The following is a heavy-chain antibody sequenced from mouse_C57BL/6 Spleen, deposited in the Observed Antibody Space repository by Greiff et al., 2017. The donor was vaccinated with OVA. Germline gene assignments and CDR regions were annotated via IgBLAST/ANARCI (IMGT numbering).Heavy chain of an antibody. D-gene: IGHD1-1*01. Sequence: EVQLQQSGPGLVKPGDSVKLSCTASGYSFTGYFMNWVMQSHGKSLEWIGRINPYNGDTFYNQKFKGKATLTVDKSASTAHMELRSLTSEDSAVYYCSRTRITTLVATCPFDYWGQGTTLTVSS. J-gene: IGHJ2*01. V-gene: IGHV1-20*01. CDR2: INPYNGDT. CDR3: SRTRITTLVATCPFDY. CDR1: GYSFTGYF.